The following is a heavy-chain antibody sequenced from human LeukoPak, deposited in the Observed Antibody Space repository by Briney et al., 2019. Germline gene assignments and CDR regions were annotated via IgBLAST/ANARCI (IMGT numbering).Heavy chain of an antibody. D-gene: IGHD1-26*01. J-gene: IGHJ5*02. CDR3: GRSGSYYSWFDP. CDR2: ISPNNGAT. V-gene: IGHV1-2*02. CDR1: GYTFTSYY. Sequence: ASVKVSCKASGYTFTSYYMHWVRQAPGQGLEWMGWISPNNGATNYAQKFQGRVTMTRDTSISTAYMELSRLRSDDTAVYYCGRSGSYYSWFDPWGQGTLVTVSS.